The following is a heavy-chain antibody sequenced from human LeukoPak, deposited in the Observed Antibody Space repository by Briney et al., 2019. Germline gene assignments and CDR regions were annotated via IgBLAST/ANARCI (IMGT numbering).Heavy chain of an antibody. V-gene: IGHV3-21*01. J-gene: IGHJ5*02. CDR3: ARGDRSGNYYGSGSP. Sequence: GGSLRLSCAASGFTFSSYGMHWVRQAPGKGLEWVSSISSSSSYIYYADSVKGRFTISRDNAKNSLYLQMNSLRAEDTAVYYCARGDRSGNYYGSGSPWGQGTLATVSS. CDR1: GFTFSSYG. D-gene: IGHD3-10*01. CDR2: ISSSSSYI.